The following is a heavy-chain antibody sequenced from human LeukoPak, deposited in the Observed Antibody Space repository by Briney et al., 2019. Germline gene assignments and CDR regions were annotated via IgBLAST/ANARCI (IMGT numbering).Heavy chain of an antibody. CDR1: GFTFSFYW. J-gene: IGHJ4*02. V-gene: IGHV3-7*01. Sequence: PGGSLRLSCAASGFTFSFYWMTWVRQAPGKGLEWVANIKKDGGEEYYVDSVKGRFTISRDNAKNSLYLQINSLRAEDTAVYYCAREIQSPITDFDYWGQGTLVTVSS. CDR2: IKKDGGEE. CDR3: AREIQSPITDFDY.